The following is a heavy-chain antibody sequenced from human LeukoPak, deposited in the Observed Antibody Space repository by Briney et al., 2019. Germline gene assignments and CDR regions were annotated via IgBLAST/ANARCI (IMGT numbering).Heavy chain of an antibody. CDR3: ARGGMVRGVITPPFDY. D-gene: IGHD3-10*01. Sequence: GGSLRLSCAASGFTFSSYWMSWVRQAPGKGLEWVANIKQDGSEKYYVDSVKGRFTISRDNAKNSLYLQMNSLRAEDTAAYYCARGGMVRGVITPPFDYWGQGTLVTVSS. V-gene: IGHV3-7*03. CDR2: IKQDGSEK. J-gene: IGHJ4*02. CDR1: GFTFSSYW.